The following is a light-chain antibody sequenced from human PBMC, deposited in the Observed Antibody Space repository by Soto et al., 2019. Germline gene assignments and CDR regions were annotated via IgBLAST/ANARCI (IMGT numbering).Light chain of an antibody. J-gene: IGKJ3*01. Sequence: EIVLTQSPGTLSLSPGERATLSCWASQSVSTSYLAWDQHKPGQAPRLLIYNTYTRATGIPDRFSDSGSGTDFALTSSSLEPEEFAVYYCQQYGGSPFTFGPGTKVDIK. CDR3: QQYGGSPFT. V-gene: IGKV3-20*01. CDR1: QSVSTSY. CDR2: NTY.